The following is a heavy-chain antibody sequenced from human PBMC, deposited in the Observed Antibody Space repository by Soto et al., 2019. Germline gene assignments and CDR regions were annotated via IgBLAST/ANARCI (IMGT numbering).Heavy chain of an antibody. CDR1: GFTFTSYP. V-gene: IGHV1-18*04. Sequence: GASVKVSFKTSGFTFTSYPFSWLRQAPGQGLEWLAWVHPYEGTTKVAHQFRDRITLTTDASAATVFMELTRLTSDDTAVYFCAREYYSSTTWIDYWGQGTLVTVSS. J-gene: IGHJ4*02. CDR2: VHPYEGTT. D-gene: IGHD1-26*01. CDR3: AREYYSSTTWIDY.